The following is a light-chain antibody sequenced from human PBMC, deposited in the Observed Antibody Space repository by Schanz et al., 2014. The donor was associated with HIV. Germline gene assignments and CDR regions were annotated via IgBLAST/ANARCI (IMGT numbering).Light chain of an antibody. V-gene: IGLV2-23*03. CDR1: SSDIGLYTY. Sequence: QSALTQPASMSGSPGQSITISCTGTSSDIGLYTYVSWYQQHPGKAPKLIIYEGSKRPLGVSNRFSGSKSGNTASLTISGLQAEDEADYYCCSYAGSSTFDVVFGGGTKLTVL. J-gene: IGLJ2*01. CDR3: CSYAGSSTFDVV. CDR2: EGS.